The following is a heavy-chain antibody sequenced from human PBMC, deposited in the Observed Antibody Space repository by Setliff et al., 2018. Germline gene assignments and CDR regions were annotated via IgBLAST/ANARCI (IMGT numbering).Heavy chain of an antibody. D-gene: IGHD5-18*01. Sequence: GASVKASCKASGYTFRNYASAWVRQAPGQGLEWVGWISVYNGDTNHAQKFQGRVTLTTDTSTSTAYMELRSLTSDDSAFYYCARAPSVELVTIRTNSWFTYWGQGTLVTVSS. CDR3: ARAPSVELVTIRTNSWFTY. J-gene: IGHJ4*02. V-gene: IGHV1-18*01. CDR2: ISVYNGDT. CDR1: GYTFRNYA.